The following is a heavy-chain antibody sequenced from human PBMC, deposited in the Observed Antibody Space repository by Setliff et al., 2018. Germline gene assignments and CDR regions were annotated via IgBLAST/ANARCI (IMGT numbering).Heavy chain of an antibody. J-gene: IGHJ4*02. CDR3: ARDSTELGHVYYASGSYPIDY. V-gene: IGHV3-7*03. CDR2: IDQDTIDK. D-gene: IGHD3-10*01. Sequence: GGSLRLSCAASGFNFGFTFSAYWMSWVRQAPGKGLEWVANIDQDTIDKYYVGSVKGRFTISRDNAKNSLYLQMNSLRAEDTAVYYCARDSTELGHVYYASGSYPIDYWGQGTLVTVSS. CDR1: GFNFGFTFSAYW.